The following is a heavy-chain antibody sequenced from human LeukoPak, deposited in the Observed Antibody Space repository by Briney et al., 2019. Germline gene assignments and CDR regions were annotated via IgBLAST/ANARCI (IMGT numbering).Heavy chain of an antibody. CDR2: INAGNGKA. CDR1: GYIFTNYA. V-gene: IGHV1-3*01. CDR3: ARQHCSGGDCYFFD. D-gene: IGHD2-15*01. J-gene: IGHJ4*02. Sequence: ASVKVSCKASGYIFTNYAIHWVRQAPGQRLEWMGWINAGNGKANYSQKFRGRVTLTRDTSASTAYMELSSLRSADTAVYYCARQHCSGGDCYFFDWGQGTLVTVSS.